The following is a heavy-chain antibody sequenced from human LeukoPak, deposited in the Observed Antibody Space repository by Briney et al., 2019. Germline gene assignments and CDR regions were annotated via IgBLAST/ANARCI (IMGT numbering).Heavy chain of an antibody. V-gene: IGHV3-53*04. D-gene: IGHD4-17*01. CDR3: ARHYGPPHWYFDL. CDR2: IYSGGST. Sequence: GGSLRLSCAVSGFTVSSNYMSWVRQAPGKGLEWVSVIYSGGSTYYADSVKGRFTISRHNSKNTLYLQMNSLRAEDTAVYYCARHYGPPHWYFDLWGRGTLVTVSS. CDR1: GFTVSSNY. J-gene: IGHJ2*01.